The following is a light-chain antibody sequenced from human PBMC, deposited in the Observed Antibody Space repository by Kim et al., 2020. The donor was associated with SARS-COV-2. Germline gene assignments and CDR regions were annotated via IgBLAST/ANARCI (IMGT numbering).Light chain of an antibody. CDR1: QYVSSSY. CDR2: DAS. Sequence: EIVLAQSPGTLSLSPGERATLSCRASQYVSSSYLAWYQRKPGQAPRLLIYDASTTATGIPDRFSGSGSGTDFTLTISRLEPEDFAVYFCQQYGSSPRTFGQGTKVDIK. V-gene: IGKV3-20*01. CDR3: QQYGSSPRT. J-gene: IGKJ1*01.